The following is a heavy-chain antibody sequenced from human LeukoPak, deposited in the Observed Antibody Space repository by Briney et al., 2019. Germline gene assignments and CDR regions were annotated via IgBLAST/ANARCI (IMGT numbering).Heavy chain of an antibody. CDR1: GGSISSYY. Sequence: SATLSLTCTVSGGSISSYYWSWIRQPPGKGLEWIGYIYYSGSTNYNPSLKSRVTISVDTSKNQFSLKLSSVTAADTAVYYCARMGSWDYTTDYWGQGTLVTVSS. CDR3: ARMGSWDYTTDY. D-gene: IGHD6-13*01. J-gene: IGHJ4*02. CDR2: IYYSGST. V-gene: IGHV4-59*01.